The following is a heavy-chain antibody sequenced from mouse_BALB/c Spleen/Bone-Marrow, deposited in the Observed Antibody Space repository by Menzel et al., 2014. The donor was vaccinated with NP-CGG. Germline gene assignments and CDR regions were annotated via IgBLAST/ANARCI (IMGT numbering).Heavy chain of an antibody. CDR1: GFTFSDYY. CDR3: ARGSSYFDX. CDR2: ISDGGSYT. Sequence: EVHLVESGGGLVKPGGSLKLSCAASGFTFSDYYMYWVRQTPEKRLEWVATISDGGSYTYYPDSVKGRFTISRDNAKNNLYLQMSSLKSXXTXXXXCARGSSYFDXXGXGTTLTVSS. J-gene: IGHJ2*01. D-gene: IGHD1-1*01. V-gene: IGHV5-4*02.